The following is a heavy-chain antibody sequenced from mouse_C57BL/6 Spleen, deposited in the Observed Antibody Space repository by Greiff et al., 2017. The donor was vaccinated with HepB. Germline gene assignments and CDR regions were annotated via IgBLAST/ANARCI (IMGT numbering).Heavy chain of an antibody. CDR1: GYTFTSYW. CDR2: IDPHSGGT. Sequence: QVQLQQPGAELVKPGASVKLSCKASGYTFTSYWMHWVKQRPGRGLEWIGRIDPHSGGTKYNEKFKSKATLTVDKPSSTAHMQRSSLTSEDSAVYYCARDGGYWYFDVWGTGTTVTVSS. J-gene: IGHJ1*03. V-gene: IGHV1-72*01. CDR3: ARDGGYWYFDV.